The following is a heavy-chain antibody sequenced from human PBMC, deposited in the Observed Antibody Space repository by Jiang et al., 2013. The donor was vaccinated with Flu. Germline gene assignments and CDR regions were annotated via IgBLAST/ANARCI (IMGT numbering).Heavy chain of an antibody. D-gene: IGHD6-19*01. V-gene: IGHV4-39*01. CDR1: GGSISSSSYY. J-gene: IGHJ4*02. Sequence: LLKPSETLSLTCTVSGGSISSSSYYWGWIRQPPGKGLEWIGSIYYSGSTYYNPSLKSRVTISVDTSKNQFSLKLSSVTAADTAVYYCARHGSGWYSSYYFDYWGQGTLVTVSS. CDR2: IYYSGST. CDR3: ARHGSGWYSSYYFDY.